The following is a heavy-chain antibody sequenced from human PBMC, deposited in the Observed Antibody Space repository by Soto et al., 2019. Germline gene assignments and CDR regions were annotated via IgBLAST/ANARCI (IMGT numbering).Heavy chain of an antibody. CDR1: GFTFSSYG. CDR3: AKDSDLYDSSGYYSN. D-gene: IGHD3-22*01. V-gene: IGHV3-30*18. J-gene: IGHJ4*01. Sequence: GGSLRLSCAASGFTFSSYGMHWVRQAPGKGLEWVAVISYDGSNKYYADSVKGRFTISRDNSKNTLYLQMNSLRAEDTAVYYCAKDSDLYDSSGYYSNWGQGTLVTVSS. CDR2: ISYDGSNK.